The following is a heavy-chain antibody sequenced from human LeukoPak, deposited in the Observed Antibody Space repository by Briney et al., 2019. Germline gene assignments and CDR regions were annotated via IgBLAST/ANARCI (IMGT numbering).Heavy chain of an antibody. V-gene: IGHV4-34*01. D-gene: IGHD3-10*01. CDR2: INHSGST. J-gene: IGHJ4*02. CDR3: ARRNYYGSGSYYFLDY. CDR1: GGSFSGYY. Sequence: SETLSLTCAVYGGSFSGYYWSWIRQPPGKGLEWIGEINHSGSTNYNPSLKSRVTISVDTSKNQFSLKLSSVTAADTAVYYCARRNYYGSGSYYFLDYWGQGTLVTVSS.